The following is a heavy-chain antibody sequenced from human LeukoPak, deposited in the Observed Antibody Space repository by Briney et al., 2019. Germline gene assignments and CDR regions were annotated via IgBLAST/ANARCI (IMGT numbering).Heavy chain of an antibody. J-gene: IGHJ5*02. Sequence: PGGSLRLSCAASGFTLSNAWMNWVRQAPGKGLEWVGLIKSKTNGETRDYAAPVKGRFTISRDDSDNTLYLQMNSLKNEDTAVYYCARDDLLHRNWFDPWGQGTLVTVSS. CDR3: ARDDLLHRNWFDP. CDR1: GFTLSNAW. CDR2: IKSKTNGETR. D-gene: IGHD3-22*01. V-gene: IGHV3-15*01.